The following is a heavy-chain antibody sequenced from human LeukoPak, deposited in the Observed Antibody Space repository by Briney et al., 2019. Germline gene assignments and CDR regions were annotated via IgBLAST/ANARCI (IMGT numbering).Heavy chain of an antibody. CDR1: GFTFDDYG. J-gene: IGHJ6*02. D-gene: IGHD3-10*01. Sequence: GGSLRLSCAASGFTFDDYGMSWVRQAPGKGLEWVSGINWNGGSTGYADSVKGRFTISRDNAKNSLYLQMNSLRADDTALYHCARDGSGSYYLSYYGMDVWGQGTTVTVSS. CDR2: INWNGGST. CDR3: ARDGSGSYYLSYYGMDV. V-gene: IGHV3-20*01.